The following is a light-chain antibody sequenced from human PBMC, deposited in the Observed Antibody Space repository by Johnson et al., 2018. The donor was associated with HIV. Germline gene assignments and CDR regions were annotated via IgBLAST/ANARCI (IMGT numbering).Light chain of an antibody. V-gene: IGLV1-51*02. CDR2: ENN. CDR3: GTWDNSLNAV. J-gene: IGLJ1*01. CDR1: SSNIGKNY. Sequence: QAVLTQPPSVSAAPGQMVSISCSGSSSNIGKNYVSWYQQFPGTAPKLLIHENNKRPSGIPDRFSGSKSGTSATLGITGLQTGDEADDYCGTWDNSLNAVFGTVTKVTVL.